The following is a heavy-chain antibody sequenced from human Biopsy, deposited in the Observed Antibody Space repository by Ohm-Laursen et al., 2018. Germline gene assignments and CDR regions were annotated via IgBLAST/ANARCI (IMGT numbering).Heavy chain of an antibody. CDR3: ARNQDGLNWNYLDY. D-gene: IGHD3-3*01. CDR2: INPKSGDT. V-gene: IGHV1-2*02. CDR1: TYTFTDYY. J-gene: IGHJ4*02. Sequence: ASVKVSCNGPTYTFTDYYIHWVRQAPGQGLEWMGWINPKSGDTNSAQKFHGRVSFTADTSISTAYLELNKLRSDDTAVYFCARNQDGLNWNYLDYWGQETLVTVSS.